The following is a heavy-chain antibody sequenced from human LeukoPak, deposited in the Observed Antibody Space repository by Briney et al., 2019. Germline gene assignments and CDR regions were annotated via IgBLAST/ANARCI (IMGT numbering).Heavy chain of an antibody. CDR3: TTDTVWSGNDY. CDR2: IKSKTDGGTT. Sequence: GGSLRLSCAASGFTFINAWMSWVRQAPGKGLEWVGRIKSKTDGGTTDYAAPVKGRFTISRDDSKNTLYLQMNSLKTEDTAVYYCTTDTVWSGNDYWGQGTLVTVSS. V-gene: IGHV3-15*01. J-gene: IGHJ4*02. CDR1: GFTFINAW. D-gene: IGHD3-3*01.